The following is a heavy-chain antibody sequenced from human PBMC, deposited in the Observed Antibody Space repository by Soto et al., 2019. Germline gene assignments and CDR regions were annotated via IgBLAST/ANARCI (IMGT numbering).Heavy chain of an antibody. CDR3: ARGLYCSGGSCRRSDAFDI. Sequence: QVQLQQWGAGLLKPSETLSLTCAVYGGSFSGYYWSWIRQPPGKGLEWIGEINHSGSTNYNPSLMCRVTISVDTSKNQFSLKLSSVTAADTAVYYCARGLYCSGGSCRRSDAFDIWGQGTMVTVSS. J-gene: IGHJ3*02. CDR1: GGSFSGYY. CDR2: INHSGST. D-gene: IGHD2-15*01. V-gene: IGHV4-34*01.